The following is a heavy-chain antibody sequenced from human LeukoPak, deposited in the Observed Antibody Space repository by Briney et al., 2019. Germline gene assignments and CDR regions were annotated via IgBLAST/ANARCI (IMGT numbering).Heavy chain of an antibody. D-gene: IGHD6-19*01. CDR2: IYTSGST. Sequence: SETLSLTCTVSGGSISSGSYYWSWIRQPAGKGLEWIGRIYTSGSTNYNPSLKSRVTISVDTSKNQLSLQLSSVTAADTAVYYCARQGFKEVAAPFDYWGQGTLVTVSS. CDR1: GGSISSGSYY. V-gene: IGHV4-61*02. J-gene: IGHJ4*02. CDR3: ARQGFKEVAAPFDY.